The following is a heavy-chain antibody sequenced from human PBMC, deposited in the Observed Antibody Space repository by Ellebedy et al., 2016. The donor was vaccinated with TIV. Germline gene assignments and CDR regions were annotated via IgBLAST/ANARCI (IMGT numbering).Heavy chain of an antibody. Sequence: GGSLRLXCAASGLTFRDYYMTWVRQAPGKGLEWVSYISSSGTTTFYTDSVRGRFTISRDNAKNSLSLQMNSLRADDTAVYYCANGRSSGSYFEDWGQGTLVTVSS. V-gene: IGHV3-11*01. J-gene: IGHJ4*02. CDR2: ISSSGTTT. CDR1: GLTFRDYY. CDR3: ANGRSSGSYFED. D-gene: IGHD3-10*01.